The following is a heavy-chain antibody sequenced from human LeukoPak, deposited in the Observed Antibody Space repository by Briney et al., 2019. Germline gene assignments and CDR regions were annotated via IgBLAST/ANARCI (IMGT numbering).Heavy chain of an antibody. CDR2: INSDGSST. J-gene: IGHJ4*02. D-gene: IGHD5-12*01. CDR1: GFTFSSYW. Sequence: GGSLRLSCAASGFTFSSYWMHWVRQAPGKGLVWVLRINSDGSSTSYADSVKGRFTISRDNAKNTLYLQMNSLRAEDTAVYYCARSRQADIVAYFDYWGQGTLVTVSS. CDR3: ARSRQADIVAYFDY. V-gene: IGHV3-74*01.